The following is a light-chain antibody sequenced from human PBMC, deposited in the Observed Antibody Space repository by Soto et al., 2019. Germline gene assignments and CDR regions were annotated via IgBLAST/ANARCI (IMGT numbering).Light chain of an antibody. CDR1: QSIGSNY. Sequence: EIVLTQSPGTLFLSPGESATLSCRASQSIGSNYLAWYQQKPGQAPRLLIYGASKRATGIPDRFSGSGSGTEFTLTISRLEPEDFAIFYCQQHDTSLTWTFGQGTKVDIK. J-gene: IGKJ1*01. CDR3: QQHDTSLTWT. V-gene: IGKV3-20*01. CDR2: GAS.